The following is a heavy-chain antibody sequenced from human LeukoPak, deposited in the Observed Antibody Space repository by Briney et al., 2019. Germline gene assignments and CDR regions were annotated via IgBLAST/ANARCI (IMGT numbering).Heavy chain of an antibody. V-gene: IGHV3-48*04. Sequence: GGSLRLSCAASGSTFSSYWMSWVRQAPGKGLEWVSYISRSGSTIYYADSVKGRFTISRDNAKNSLYLQMNSLRAVDPAVYYCARSYDYVLGSYRTTFDYWGQGTLVTVSS. CDR2: ISRSGSTI. J-gene: IGHJ4*02. D-gene: IGHD3-16*02. CDR1: GSTFSSYW. CDR3: ARSYDYVLGSYRTTFDY.